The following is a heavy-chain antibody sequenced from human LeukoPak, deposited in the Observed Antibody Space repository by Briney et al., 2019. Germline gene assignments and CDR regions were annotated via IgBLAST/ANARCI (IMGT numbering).Heavy chain of an antibody. CDR2: IKSKTDGGTT. CDR1: GFTFSNAW. V-gene: IGHV3-15*01. J-gene: IGHJ4*02. D-gene: IGHD5-24*01. Sequence: GGSLRLSCAASGFTFSNAWMSWVRQAPGKGLEWVGRIKSKTDGGTTDYAAPVKGRFTISRDDSKSTLYLQMNSLKTEDTAVYYCTTEVVDGYNFDYWGQGTLVTVSS. CDR3: TTEVVDGYNFDY.